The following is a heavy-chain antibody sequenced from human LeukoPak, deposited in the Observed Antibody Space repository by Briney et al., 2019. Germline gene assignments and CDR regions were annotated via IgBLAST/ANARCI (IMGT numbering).Heavy chain of an antibody. CDR1: GFTVSSNY. Sequence: GGSLRLSCAASGFTVSSNYMSWVRQAPGKGLEWVSVIYSGGTTYYADSIKGRFTISRDSSKNTLFLQMNSLTAEDTAVYYCARDKGYGKHYFDYWGQGTLVTVSS. V-gene: IGHV3-53*01. CDR2: IYSGGTT. CDR3: ARDKGYGKHYFDY. D-gene: IGHD5-12*01. J-gene: IGHJ4*02.